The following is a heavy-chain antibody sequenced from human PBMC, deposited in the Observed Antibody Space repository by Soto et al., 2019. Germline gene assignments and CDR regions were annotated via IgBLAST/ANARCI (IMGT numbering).Heavy chain of an antibody. CDR3: AKIESRFFYDSTGYYPFDY. Sequence: SETLSLTCTVSGGSISSYYWSWIRQPPGKGLEWIGYIYYSGSTNYNPSLKSRVTISVDTSKNQFSLKLSSVTAADTAVYYCAKIESRFFYDSTGYYPFDYWGQGTLVTVS. J-gene: IGHJ4*02. CDR1: GGSISSYY. CDR2: IYYSGST. D-gene: IGHD3-22*01. V-gene: IGHV4-59*01.